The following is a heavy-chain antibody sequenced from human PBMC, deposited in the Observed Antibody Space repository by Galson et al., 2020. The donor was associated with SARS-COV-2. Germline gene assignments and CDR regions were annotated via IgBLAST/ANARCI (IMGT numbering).Heavy chain of an antibody. CDR2: INHSGST. V-gene: IGHV4-34*01. CDR1: GGSFSGYY. J-gene: IGHJ6*02. CDR3: ARGVHCTNGVCYFIAKRLKYYYYGMDV. D-gene: IGHD2-8*01. Sequence: SETLSLTCAVYGGSFSGYYWSWIRQPPGKGLEWIGEINHSGSTNYNPSLKSRVTISVDTSKNQFSLKLSSVTAADTAVYYCARGVHCTNGVCYFIAKRLKYYYYGMDVWGQGTTVTVSS.